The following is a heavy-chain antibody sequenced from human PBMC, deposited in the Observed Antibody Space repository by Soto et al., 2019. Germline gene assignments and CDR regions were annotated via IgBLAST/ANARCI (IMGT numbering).Heavy chain of an antibody. CDR1: GGTFSSYT. J-gene: IGHJ4*02. D-gene: IGHD4-17*01. Sequence: QVQLVQSGAEVKKPGSSVKVSCKASGGTFSSYTISWVRQAPGQGLEWMGRIIPILGIANYVQKFQGRVTITADKATSTAYMELSSLRSEDTAGYDGARDRRGTVTDWGQGTLVTVSS. V-gene: IGHV1-69*08. CDR2: IIPILGIA. CDR3: ARDRRGTVTD.